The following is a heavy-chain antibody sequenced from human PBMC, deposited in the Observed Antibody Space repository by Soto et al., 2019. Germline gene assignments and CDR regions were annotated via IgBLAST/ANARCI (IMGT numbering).Heavy chain of an antibody. D-gene: IGHD3-16*01. CDR3: ARLPHMSPQPAGGGTDY. Sequence: QVQLVESGGGVVQPGRSLRLSCAASGFTFSSYAMHWVRQAPGKGLEWVAVISYDGSNKYYADSVKGRFTISRDNSKNTLYLQMTSLRAEDTAVYYCARLPHMSPQPAGGGTDYWGQGTLVTVSS. CDR2: ISYDGSNK. V-gene: IGHV3-30-3*01. CDR1: GFTFSSYA. J-gene: IGHJ4*02.